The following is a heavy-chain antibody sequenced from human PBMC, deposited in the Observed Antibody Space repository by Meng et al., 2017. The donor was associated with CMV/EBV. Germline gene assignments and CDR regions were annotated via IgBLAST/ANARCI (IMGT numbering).Heavy chain of an antibody. CDR3: AKVEGVYCTNAVCSMATGDDAFDI. CDR2: INHSGST. CDR1: GGSFSGYY. J-gene: IGHJ3*02. V-gene: IGHV4-34*01. D-gene: IGHD2-8*01. Sequence: GSLRLSCAVYGGSFSGYYWSWIRQPPGKGLEWIGEINHSGSTNYNPSLKSRVTISVDTSKNQFSLKLSSVTAADTAVYYCAKVEGVYCTNAVCSMATGDDAFDIWGQGTMVTVSS.